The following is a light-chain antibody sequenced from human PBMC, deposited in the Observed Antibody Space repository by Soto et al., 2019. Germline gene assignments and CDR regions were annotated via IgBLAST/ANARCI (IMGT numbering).Light chain of an antibody. CDR2: DAS. CDR3: QQYGSSPLT. V-gene: IGKV3-20*01. Sequence: EIVLTHSPDTLSLSPGERATLSCRASQSVRSNYLAWYRQKPGQAPRFLIYDASSRATGIPDRFSGSGSGTDFTLTISRLEPEDFAVYYCQQYGSSPLTFGGGTKVEIK. J-gene: IGKJ4*01. CDR1: QSVRSNY.